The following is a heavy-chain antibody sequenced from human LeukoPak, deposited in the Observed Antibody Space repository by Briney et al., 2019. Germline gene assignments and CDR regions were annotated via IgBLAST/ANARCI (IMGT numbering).Heavy chain of an antibody. Sequence: PGGSLRLSCAASGFTFSTYAMHWVRQAPGKGLEWVAVISYDGSNKYYADSVKGRITISRDNSKNTLYLQMNSLRTEDTALYYCARGRGYCSGGSCLRFDFWGQGTLVTVSS. V-gene: IGHV3-30*04. CDR3: ARGRGYCSGGSCLRFDF. D-gene: IGHD2-15*01. J-gene: IGHJ4*02. CDR1: GFTFSTYA. CDR2: ISYDGSNK.